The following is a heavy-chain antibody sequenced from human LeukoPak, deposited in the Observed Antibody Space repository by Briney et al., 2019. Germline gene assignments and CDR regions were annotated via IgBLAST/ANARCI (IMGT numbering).Heavy chain of an antibody. Sequence: GGSLRLSCAASGFTFSSYSMNWVRQAPGKGLEWVSSISSSSSYIYYADLVRGRFTISRDNAKNSLYLQMNSLRAEDTAVYYCARDLGYDSSGCYYWGQGTLVTVSS. V-gene: IGHV3-21*01. CDR3: ARDLGYDSSGCYY. D-gene: IGHD3-22*01. CDR1: GFTFSSYS. J-gene: IGHJ4*02. CDR2: ISSSSSYI.